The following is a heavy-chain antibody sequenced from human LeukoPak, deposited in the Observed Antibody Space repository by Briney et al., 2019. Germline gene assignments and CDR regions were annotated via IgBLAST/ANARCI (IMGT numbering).Heavy chain of an antibody. V-gene: IGHV1-46*01. CDR3: ARGNIVVVPAAKGVDWFDP. CDR2: INPSGGST. CDR1: GYTFTSYY. Sequence: ASVKVSCKASGYTFTSYYMHWVRQAPGQGLGWMGIINPSGGSTSYAQKFQGRVTMTRDTSTSTVYMELSSLRSEDTAVYYCARGNIVVVPAAKGVDWFDPWGQGTLVTVSS. J-gene: IGHJ5*02. D-gene: IGHD2-2*01.